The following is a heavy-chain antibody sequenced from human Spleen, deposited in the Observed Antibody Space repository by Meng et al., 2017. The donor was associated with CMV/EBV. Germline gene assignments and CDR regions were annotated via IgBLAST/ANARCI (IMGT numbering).Heavy chain of an antibody. CDR1: GKTFTNYY. CDR2: IIPIFGTT. V-gene: IGHV1-69*05. J-gene: IGHJ4*02. D-gene: IGHD6-13*01. Sequence: SGKTFTNYYLHWVRQAPRQGAEWMGRIIPIFGTTNYAQKFQGRVTITTDESTRTAYMELSSLRSEDTAVYYCASEMTAAGTGDFDYWGQGTLVTVSS. CDR3: ASEMTAAGTGDFDY.